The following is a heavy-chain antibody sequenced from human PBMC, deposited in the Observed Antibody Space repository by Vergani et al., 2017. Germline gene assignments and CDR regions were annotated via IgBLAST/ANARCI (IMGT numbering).Heavy chain of an antibody. Sequence: EVQLVESGGGLVKPGGSLRLSCAASGFTFSSYSMNWVRQAPGKGLEWVSSISSSSSYIYYADSVKGRFTISRDNAKNSLYLQMNSLRAEDTAVYYCARSRIPGAMSPFDNWGQGTLVTVSS. D-gene: IGHD2-2*01. V-gene: IGHV3-21*01. CDR2: ISSSSSYI. CDR1: GFTFSSYS. J-gene: IGHJ4*02. CDR3: ARSRIPGAMSPFDN.